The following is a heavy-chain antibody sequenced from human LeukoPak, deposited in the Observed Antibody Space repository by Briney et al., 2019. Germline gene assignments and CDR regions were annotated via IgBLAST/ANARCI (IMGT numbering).Heavy chain of an antibody. D-gene: IGHD2/OR15-2a*01. CDR2: IRYDGSNT. CDR1: GFTFNNCG. J-gene: IGHJ4*02. Sequence: GSLRLSCAASGFTFNNCGMHWVRQAPGKGLEWLAFIRYDGSNTYYADSVKGRFTVSRDDSKNTLYLQMNSLRVDDTAVYYCAKDGTSYYYIYYWGQGTLVTVSS. CDR3: AKDGTSYYYIYY. V-gene: IGHV3-30*02.